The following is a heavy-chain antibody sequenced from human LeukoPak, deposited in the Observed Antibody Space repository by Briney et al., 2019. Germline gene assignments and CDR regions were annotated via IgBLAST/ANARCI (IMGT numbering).Heavy chain of an antibody. CDR1: SGSISSGSYS. Sequence: SETLSLTCAVSSGSISSGSYSWSWIRQPPGKGLEWIGYIYHSGSTYYNPSLRSRVTISVDRSKNQFSLKLNSVTAADTAVYYCARDNGYCSGGSCYAPNWFDPWGQGALVTVSS. V-gene: IGHV4-30-2*01. CDR2: IYHSGST. D-gene: IGHD2-15*01. CDR3: ARDNGYCSGGSCYAPNWFDP. J-gene: IGHJ5*02.